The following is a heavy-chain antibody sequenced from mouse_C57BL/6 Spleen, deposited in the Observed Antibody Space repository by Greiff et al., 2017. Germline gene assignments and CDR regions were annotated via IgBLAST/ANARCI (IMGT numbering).Heavy chain of an antibody. D-gene: IGHD2-12*01. J-gene: IGHJ1*03. CDR2: IDPEPGGT. V-gene: IGHV1-15*01. CDR1: GYTFTDYE. Sequence: VQLQQSGAELVRPGASVKLSCKASGYTFTDYEMHWVKQTPVHGLEWIGAIDPEPGGTAYNQKFKGKAILTADKSASTAYMELRSLASEGAAVYYCTRKRHYSYWYFEVWGTGTTVTVSS. CDR3: TRKRHYSYWYFEV.